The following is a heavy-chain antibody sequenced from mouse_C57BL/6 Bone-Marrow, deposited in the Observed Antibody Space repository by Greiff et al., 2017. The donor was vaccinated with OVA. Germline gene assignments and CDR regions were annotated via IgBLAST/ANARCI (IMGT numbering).Heavy chain of an antibody. CDR1: GYSITSGYY. Sequence: EVQLQESGPGLVKPSQSLSLTCSVTGYSITSGYYWNWIRQFPGNKLEWMGSISYDGSNNYNPSLKNRISITRATSKNQFFLKLNSVTTEDTATYFCARRGYYGYYFDYWGQGTTLTVSS. D-gene: IGHD1-1*01. V-gene: IGHV3-6*01. CDR3: ARRGYYGYYFDY. CDR2: ISYDGSN. J-gene: IGHJ2*01.